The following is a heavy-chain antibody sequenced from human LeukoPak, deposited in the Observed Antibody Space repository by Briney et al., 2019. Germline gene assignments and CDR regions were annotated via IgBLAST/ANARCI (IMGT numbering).Heavy chain of an antibody. CDR2: ISGSGSNT. D-gene: IGHD1-26*01. J-gene: IGHJ4*02. V-gene: IGHV3-23*01. Sequence: GGSLRLSCAASGFNFSSYAMTWVRQAPGRGLEWVSGISGSGSNTYYADSVKGRFTISRDNSKNTIYLQMNSLGAEDTAIYFCGRGRRIGTNLYYFDYWGQGALVTVSS. CDR3: GRGRRIGTNLYYFDY. CDR1: GFNFSSYA.